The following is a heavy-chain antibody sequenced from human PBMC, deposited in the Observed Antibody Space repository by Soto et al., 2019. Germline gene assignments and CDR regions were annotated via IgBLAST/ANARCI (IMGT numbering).Heavy chain of an antibody. Sequence: DVQLVESGGGLVKPGGSLRLSCAASSFSFSNYAMNLVRQAPGKGLEWVSSISYSSTYIFYSDSVKGRFTISRDNAENSLYLQMNSLRVDDTAVYYCARDPGSSGRFDSWGQGTLVTVSS. CDR2: ISYSSTYI. V-gene: IGHV3-21*01. J-gene: IGHJ4*02. D-gene: IGHD3-22*01. CDR1: SFSFSNYA. CDR3: ARDPGSSGRFDS.